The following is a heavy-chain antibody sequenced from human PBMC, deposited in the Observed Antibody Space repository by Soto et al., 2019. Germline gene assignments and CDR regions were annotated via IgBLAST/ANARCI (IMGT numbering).Heavy chain of an antibody. CDR3: ARQTDDSYTFNAFDI. Sequence: PSETLSLTCTVSGGSISSNFYYWGWIRQPPGKGLQWIGNIYYRGSTNYNQSLKSPVTISVDTSKNQFSLKLSSVTAADTALYYCARQTDDSYTFNAFDIWGQGTMVTVSS. D-gene: IGHD3-16*01. V-gene: IGHV4-39*01. CDR1: GGSISSNFYY. J-gene: IGHJ3*02. CDR2: IYYRGST.